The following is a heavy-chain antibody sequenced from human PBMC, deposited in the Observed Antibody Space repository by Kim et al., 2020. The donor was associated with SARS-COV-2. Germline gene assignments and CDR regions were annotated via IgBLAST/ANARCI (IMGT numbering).Heavy chain of an antibody. CDR3: ARVSRRNTAVAGPRQYYFDY. CDR1: GFTFSSYS. V-gene: IGHV3-21*01. CDR2: ISSSSSYI. J-gene: IGHJ4*02. Sequence: GGSLRLSCAASGFTFSSYSMNWVRQAPGKGLEWVSSISSSSSYIYYADSVKGRFTISRDNAKNSLYLQMNSLRAEDTAVYYCARVSRRNTAVAGPRQYYFDYWGQGTLVTVSS. D-gene: IGHD6-19*01.